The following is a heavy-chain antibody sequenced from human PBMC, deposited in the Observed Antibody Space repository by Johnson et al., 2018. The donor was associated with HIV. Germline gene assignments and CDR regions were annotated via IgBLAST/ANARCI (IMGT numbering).Heavy chain of an antibody. Sequence: QLVESGGGLVKPGGSLRLSCAASGFTFSSYAMHWVRQAPGKGLEYVSAISSNGGSTYYANSVKGRFTISRDNSKNTLYLQMGSLRAEDTAVYYCARELGGSSLPFGAFDIWGQGTMVTVSS. CDR3: ARELGGSSLPFGAFDI. V-gene: IGHV3-64*01. D-gene: IGHD6-13*01. CDR1: GFTFSSYA. J-gene: IGHJ3*02. CDR2: ISSNGGST.